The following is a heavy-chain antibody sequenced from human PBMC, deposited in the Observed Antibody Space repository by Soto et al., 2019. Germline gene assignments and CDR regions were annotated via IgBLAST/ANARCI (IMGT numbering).Heavy chain of an antibody. J-gene: IGHJ4*02. CDR1: GFTFSSYA. CDR3: AKDQPIVVVVAATEGEYDY. Sequence: EVQLLESGGGLVQPGGSLRLSCAASGFTFSSYAMSWVRQAPGKGLEWVSAISGSGGSTYYADSVKGRFTISRDNSKNTLYLQMNSLRAEDTAVYYCAKDQPIVVVVAATEGEYDYWGQGTLVTVSS. D-gene: IGHD2-15*01. V-gene: IGHV3-23*01. CDR2: ISGSGGST.